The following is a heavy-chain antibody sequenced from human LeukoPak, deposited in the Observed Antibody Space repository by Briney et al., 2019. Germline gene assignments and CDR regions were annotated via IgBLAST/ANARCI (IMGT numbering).Heavy chain of an antibody. CDR2: INHSGST. CDR1: GGSFSGYY. J-gene: IGHJ5*02. CDR3: ARRRWRKSTSRGNWFDP. D-gene: IGHD2-2*01. Sequence: SETLSLTCAVYGGSFSGYYWSWIRQPPGKGLEWIGEINHSGSTNYNPSLKSRVTISVDTSKKQFSLKLSSVTAADTAVYYCARRRWRKSTSRGNWFDPWGQGTLVTVSS. V-gene: IGHV4-34*01.